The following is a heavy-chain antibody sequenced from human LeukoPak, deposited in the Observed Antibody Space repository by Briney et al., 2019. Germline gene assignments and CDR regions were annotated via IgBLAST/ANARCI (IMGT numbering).Heavy chain of an antibody. CDR3: ARRWITGDPLAPFDY. Sequence: LGESLKISCKGSGYSFTSYWIGWVRQMPGKGLEWMGIIYPGDSDTRYSPSFQGQVTISADKSISTAYLQWSSLKASDTAMYYCARRWITGDPLAPFDYWGQGTLVTVSS. CDR2: IYPGDSDT. J-gene: IGHJ4*02. CDR1: GYSFTSYW. D-gene: IGHD7-27*01. V-gene: IGHV5-51*01.